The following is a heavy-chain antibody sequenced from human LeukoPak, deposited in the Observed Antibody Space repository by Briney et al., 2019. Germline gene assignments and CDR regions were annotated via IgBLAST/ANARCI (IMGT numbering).Heavy chain of an antibody. J-gene: IGHJ4*02. V-gene: IGHV1-69*04. Sequence: WASVKVSCKASGGTFSSYAISWVRQAPGQGLEWMGRIIPILGIANYAQKFQGRVTITADKSTSTAYMELSSLRSEDTAVYYCARDQVGFTMIKKPIDYWGQGTLVTVSS. CDR3: ARDQVGFTMIKKPIDY. CDR1: GGTFSSYA. D-gene: IGHD3-22*01. CDR2: IIPILGIA.